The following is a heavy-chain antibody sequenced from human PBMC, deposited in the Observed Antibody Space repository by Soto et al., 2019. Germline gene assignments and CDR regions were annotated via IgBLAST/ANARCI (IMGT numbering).Heavy chain of an antibody. Sequence: GASVKVSCKASGYTFTGYYMHWVRQAPGRGLEWMGWINPNSGGTNYAQKFQGWVTMTRDTSISTAYMELSRLRSDDTAVYYCARASGPYYDILTGPYYYYGMDVWGQGTTVTVSS. J-gene: IGHJ6*02. CDR2: INPNSGGT. D-gene: IGHD3-9*01. CDR1: GYTFTGYY. CDR3: ARASGPYYDILTGPYYYYGMDV. V-gene: IGHV1-2*04.